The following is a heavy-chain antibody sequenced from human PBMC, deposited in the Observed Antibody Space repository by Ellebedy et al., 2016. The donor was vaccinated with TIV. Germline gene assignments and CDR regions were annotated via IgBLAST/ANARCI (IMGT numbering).Heavy chain of an antibody. J-gene: IGHJ3*02. V-gene: IGHV3-49*03. CDR1: GFSFDDYG. CDR2: IRSKAYGWTT. CDR3: TRGANGDYDHDAFDI. Sequence: GESLKISCTASGFSFDDYGMSWLRQAPGKGLESVGFIRSKAYGWTTEYAASVKGRFTVSRDDSKSIAYLQMNSLKTEDTAVYYCTRGANGDYDHDAFDIWGQGTMVTVSP. D-gene: IGHD4-17*01.